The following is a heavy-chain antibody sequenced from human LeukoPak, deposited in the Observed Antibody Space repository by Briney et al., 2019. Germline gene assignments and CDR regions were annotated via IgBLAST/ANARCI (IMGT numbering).Heavy chain of an antibody. CDR3: AKDRLQRPFPFDY. V-gene: IGHV3-23*01. D-gene: IGHD6-25*01. CDR1: GFTFSSYA. CDR2: ISGSGGST. Sequence: PGGSLRLSCAASGFTFSSYAMSWVCQAPGKGLEWVSAISGSGGSTYYADSVKGRFTISRDNSKNTLYLQMNSLRAEDTAVYYCAKDRLQRPFPFDYWGQGTLVTVSS. J-gene: IGHJ4*02.